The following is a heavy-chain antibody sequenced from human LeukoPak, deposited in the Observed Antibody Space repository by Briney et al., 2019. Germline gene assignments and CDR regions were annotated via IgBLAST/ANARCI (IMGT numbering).Heavy chain of an antibody. V-gene: IGHV4-39*01. CDR3: ARRIAALTFDY. J-gene: IGHJ4*02. Sequence: SETLSLTCSVSGGSISSSSYYWGWIRQPPGKGLESIGSIYYSGSTYYNPSLKSRVTISVDTSKNQFSLKLSSVTAADTAVYYCARRIAALTFDYWGQGTLVTVSS. D-gene: IGHD6-6*01. CDR2: IYYSGST. CDR1: GGSISSSSYY.